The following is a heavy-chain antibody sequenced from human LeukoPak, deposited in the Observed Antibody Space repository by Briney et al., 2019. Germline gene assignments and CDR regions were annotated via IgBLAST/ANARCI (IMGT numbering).Heavy chain of an antibody. J-gene: IGHJ6*03. CDR2: IYTSGST. CDR1: GGSISSGSYY. CDR3: ARDWEVVVIPNYYYYYMDV. V-gene: IGHV4-61*02. D-gene: IGHD3-22*01. Sequence: SETLSLTCTVSGGSISSGSYYWSWIRQPAGKGLEWIGRIYTSGSTNYNPSLKSRVTISVDTSKNQFSLKPSSVTAADTAVYYCARDWEVVVIPNYYYYYMDVWGKGTTVTVSS.